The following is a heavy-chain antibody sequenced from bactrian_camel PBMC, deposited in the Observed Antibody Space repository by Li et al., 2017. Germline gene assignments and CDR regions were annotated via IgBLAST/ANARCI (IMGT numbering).Heavy chain of an antibody. Sequence: VQLVESGGGSVQAGGSLRLSCTASGLTFDDSDMGWYRQAPGKGLEWVSGISDGGVTTRYADFAKGRFTISRDNAKNTVYLQMNSLKSEDTALYYCATPAEGNRISQYNYWGQGTQVTVS. CDR3: ATPAEGNRISQYNY. D-gene: IGHD6*01. CDR1: GLTFDDSD. CDR2: ISDGGVTT. V-gene: IGHV3-1*01. J-gene: IGHJ4*01.